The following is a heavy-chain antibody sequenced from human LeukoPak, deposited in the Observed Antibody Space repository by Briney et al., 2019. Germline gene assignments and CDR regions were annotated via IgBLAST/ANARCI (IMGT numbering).Heavy chain of an antibody. J-gene: IGHJ4*02. CDR1: GGSISSSNW. D-gene: IGHD3-10*01. Sequence: SGTLCLTCAVSGGSISSSNWWSWVRQPPRKGLEWIGEIYQSGSTNYNPSLKSRVTISVDKSKNQFSLSLISVTAADTAVYYCARGEEYGSGTVHFEDWGQGTLVTVSS. V-gene: IGHV4-4*02. CDR3: ARGEEYGSGTVHFED. CDR2: IYQSGST.